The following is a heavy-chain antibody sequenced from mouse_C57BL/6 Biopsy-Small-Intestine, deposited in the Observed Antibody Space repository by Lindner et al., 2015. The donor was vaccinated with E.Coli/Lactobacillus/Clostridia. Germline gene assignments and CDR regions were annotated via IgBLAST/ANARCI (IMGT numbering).Heavy chain of an antibody. D-gene: IGHD2-3*01. CDR2: ISDGGSYT. CDR3: ARGGYSYAMDY. Sequence: VQLQESGGGLVKPGGSLKLSCAASGFTFSSYAMSWVRQTPEKRLEWVATISDGGSYTYYPDNVKGRFTISRDNAKNNLYLQMSHLKSEDTAMYYCARGGYSYAMDYWGQGTSVTVSS. V-gene: IGHV5-4*01. CDR1: GFTFSSYA. J-gene: IGHJ4*01.